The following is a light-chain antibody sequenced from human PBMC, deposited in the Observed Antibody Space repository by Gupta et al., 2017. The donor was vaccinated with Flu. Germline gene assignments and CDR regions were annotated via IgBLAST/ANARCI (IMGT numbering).Light chain of an antibody. CDR2: AAS. V-gene: IGKV1-39*01. CDR1: QTSSTY. CDR3: QQTYSGPPIT. Sequence: DIQMNQSPSSLSASVGDRVTITCRASQTSSTYLNWYQQKPGKAPKLLIYAASSGSGTDFTLTISSRQPEDFATYYCQQTYSGPPITFGQGTRLEIK. J-gene: IGKJ5*01.